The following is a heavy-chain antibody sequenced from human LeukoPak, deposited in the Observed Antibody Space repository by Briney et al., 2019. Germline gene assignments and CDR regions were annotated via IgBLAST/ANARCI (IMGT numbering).Heavy chain of an antibody. D-gene: IGHD1-7*01. CDR1: GFTFSSYA. Sequence: GGSLRLSCAASGFTFSSYAMSWVRQAPGKGLEWVSSMSGGGGSTYHADSVRGRFTISRDISKNTLYLQMTSLRAEDTAVYFCATVRQGTTRDFEYWGQGTLVTVSS. CDR2: MSGGGGST. CDR3: ATVRQGTTRDFEY. V-gene: IGHV3-23*01. J-gene: IGHJ4*02.